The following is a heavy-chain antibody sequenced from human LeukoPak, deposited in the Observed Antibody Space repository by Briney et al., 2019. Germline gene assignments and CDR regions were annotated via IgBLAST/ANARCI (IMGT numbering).Heavy chain of an antibody. D-gene: IGHD1-26*01. CDR3: ARVLGSRIRDYYYYYAMDV. CDR1: DGSISSYY. J-gene: IGHJ6*02. V-gene: IGHV4-4*07. Sequence: SETLSLTCTVSDGSISSYYWSWIRQPAGKGLEWIGRIYTSGSTNYNPSLKSRVTMSLDTSKNQFSLKLSSVTAADTAVYYCARVLGSRIRDYYYYYAMDVWGQGTTVTVSS. CDR2: IYTSGST.